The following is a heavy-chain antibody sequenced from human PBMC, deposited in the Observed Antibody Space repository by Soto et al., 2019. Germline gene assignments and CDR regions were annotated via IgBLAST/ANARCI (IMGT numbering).Heavy chain of an antibody. Sequence: SETLSLTCAVHGGSFTGYYWSWIRQPPGKGLEWVGEINHGGSTNYNPSLKSRVTISLDTSKNQFSLKLSSVTAADTAVYYCARDWAAGYSYGYYFDYWGQGTLVTVSS. V-gene: IGHV4-34*01. D-gene: IGHD5-18*01. CDR1: GGSFTGYY. J-gene: IGHJ4*02. CDR3: ARDWAAGYSYGYYFDY. CDR2: INHGGST.